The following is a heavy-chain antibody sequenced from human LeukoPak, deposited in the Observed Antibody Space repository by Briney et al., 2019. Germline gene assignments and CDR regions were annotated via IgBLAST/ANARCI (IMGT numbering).Heavy chain of an antibody. Sequence: PSETHSLTCTVSGGSISSSSYYWGWIRQPPGKGLEWIGSIYYSGSTYYNPSLKSRVTISVDTSKNQFSLKLSSVTAADTAVYYCARGGIAARLPDYWGQGTLVTVSS. D-gene: IGHD6-6*01. V-gene: IGHV4-39*01. CDR3: ARGGIAARLPDY. CDR1: GGSISSSSYY. J-gene: IGHJ4*02. CDR2: IYYSGST.